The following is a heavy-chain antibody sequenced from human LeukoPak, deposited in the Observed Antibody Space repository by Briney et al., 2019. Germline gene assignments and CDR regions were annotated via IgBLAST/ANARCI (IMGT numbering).Heavy chain of an antibody. D-gene: IGHD7-27*01. CDR1: GFTFSSYW. J-gene: IGHJ3*02. Sequence: GGSLRLSCVVSGFTFSSYWMHWVRQAPGKGLVWVSRINSDGSSTNYADSVKGRFTISRDNVKNTTYLQMNSLRAEDTAVYYCALGISAADAFDIWGQGTMVTVSS. CDR2: INSDGSST. CDR3: ALGISAADAFDI. V-gene: IGHV3-74*01.